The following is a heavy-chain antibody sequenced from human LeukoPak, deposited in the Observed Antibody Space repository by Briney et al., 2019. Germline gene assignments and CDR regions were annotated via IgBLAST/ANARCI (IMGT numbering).Heavy chain of an antibody. Sequence: GGSLRLSCAASGFTFSGYIMNWVRQAPGKGLEWVSFIGTSGNTIYYADSVKGRFTISRDNANNLLYLQMNSLRGEDTAVYYCTRDRSRAEDDWGQGTLVTVSS. J-gene: IGHJ4*02. D-gene: IGHD1-14*01. V-gene: IGHV3-48*04. CDR2: IGTSGNTI. CDR1: GFTFSGYI. CDR3: TRDRSRAEDD.